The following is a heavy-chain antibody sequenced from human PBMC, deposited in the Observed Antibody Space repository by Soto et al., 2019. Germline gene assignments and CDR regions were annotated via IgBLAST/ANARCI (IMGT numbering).Heavy chain of an antibody. CDR3: ASSVRVTSTMKYFDR. CDR1: GYSFSNFW. D-gene: IGHD2-21*02. Sequence: TGESLKISCQASGYSFSNFWISWVRQMPVEGLEWLGIIYPDDSDTRYSPSFLGQVTISADKSIKTTYLQWSSLKASDTAIYFCASSVRVTSTMKYFDRCGQGTRVDFYS. V-gene: IGHV5-51*01. J-gene: IGHJ4*02. CDR2: IYPDDSDT.